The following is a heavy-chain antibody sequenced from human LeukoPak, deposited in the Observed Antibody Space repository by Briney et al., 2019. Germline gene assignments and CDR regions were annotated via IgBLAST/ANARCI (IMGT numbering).Heavy chain of an antibody. D-gene: IGHD2/OR15-2a*01. CDR3: TTGFRIHGY. CDR1: GFTFSSYG. CDR2: IKSKSEGETT. Sequence: GGSLRLSCAASGFTFSSYGMHWVRQAPGKGLEWVGRIKSKSEGETTDFAAPVKGRFSLSRDDSKKMVYLQMNSLQTDDTAVYYCTTGFRIHGYWGQGTLVTVSS. J-gene: IGHJ4*02. V-gene: IGHV3-15*01.